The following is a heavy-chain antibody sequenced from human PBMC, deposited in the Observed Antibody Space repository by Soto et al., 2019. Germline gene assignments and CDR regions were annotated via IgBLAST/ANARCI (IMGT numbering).Heavy chain of an antibody. CDR3: ARDTTVRGDYYYGMDV. CDR2: ISGSGGST. CDR1: GYTFSSYA. V-gene: IGHV3-23*01. J-gene: IGHJ6*02. Sequence: PGGSLRLSCAASGYTFSSYAMSWVRQAPGKGLEWVSAISGSGGSTYYADSVKGRFTISRDNSKNTLYLQMNSLRAEDTAVYYCARDTTVRGDYYYGMDVRGQGTTVTVAS.